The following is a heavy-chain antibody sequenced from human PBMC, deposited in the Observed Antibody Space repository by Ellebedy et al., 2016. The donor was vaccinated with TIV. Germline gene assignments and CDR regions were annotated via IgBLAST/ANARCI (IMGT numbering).Heavy chain of an antibody. V-gene: IGHV3-74*01. Sequence: GGSLRLXXVGSGFDFTTSWMHWVRQVSGKGPVWLSRINSDGSTKTYAESVKGRFTISRDNAKNTLYLEMNSLTDDDTAVYYCARVDGRKVQGGVFFSDSWGQGTLVTVSS. D-gene: IGHD3-16*01. CDR2: INSDGSTK. CDR3: ARVDGRKVQGGVFFSDS. CDR1: GFDFTTSW. J-gene: IGHJ4*02.